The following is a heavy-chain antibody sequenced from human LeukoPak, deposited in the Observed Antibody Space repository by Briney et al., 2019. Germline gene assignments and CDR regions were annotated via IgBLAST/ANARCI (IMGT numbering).Heavy chain of an antibody. J-gene: IGHJ4*02. CDR1: RFTLSTYW. V-gene: IGHV3-7*01. CDR3: ARGVPYDSWSGPHYSDY. Sequence: GGSLRLSCAASRFTLSTYWMSWVRQAPGKGLEWVAHIKQDRSQEYYVDSVKGRFTISRDSAKNSLYLQMNSLRAEDTAVYYCARGVPYDSWSGPHYSDYWGQGTLVTVPS. D-gene: IGHD3-3*01. CDR2: IKQDRSQE.